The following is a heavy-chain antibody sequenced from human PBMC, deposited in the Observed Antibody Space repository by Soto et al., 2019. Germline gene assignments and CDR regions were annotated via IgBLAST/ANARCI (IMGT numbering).Heavy chain of an antibody. CDR3: TTDEMPIRY. Sequence: GGSLRLSCAASGFSFSNAWMNWVRQAPGKGLEWVGRIKSKTDGETTDYAAPVKGRFTILRDDSKNTLNLQMNSLKIEDTAVFYCTTDEMPIRYWGQGTLVTVSS. J-gene: IGHJ4*02. CDR1: GFSFSNAW. D-gene: IGHD3-16*01. V-gene: IGHV3-15*07. CDR2: IKSKTDGETT.